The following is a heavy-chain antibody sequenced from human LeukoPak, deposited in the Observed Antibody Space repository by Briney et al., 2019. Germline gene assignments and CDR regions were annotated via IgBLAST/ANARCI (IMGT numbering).Heavy chain of an antibody. CDR1: GFTFSSYA. CDR2: ISYDGSNK. D-gene: IGHD2-15*01. J-gene: IGHJ4*02. CDR3: ARGLGRGGTDY. V-gene: IGHV3-30-3*01. Sequence: GGSLRLSCAASGFTFSSYAMHWVRQAPGKGLEWVAVISYDGSNKYYADSVKGRSTISRDNSKNTLYLQMNSLRAEDTAVYYCARGLGRGGTDYWGQGTLVTVSS.